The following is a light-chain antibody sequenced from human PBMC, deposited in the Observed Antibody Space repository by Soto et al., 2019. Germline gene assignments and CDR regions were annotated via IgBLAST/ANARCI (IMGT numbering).Light chain of an antibody. CDR1: SSDVGGYDY. Sequence: QSALTQPASVSGSLGQSITISCTGTSSDVGGYDYVSWYQHRPGEAPKLMIYDVSHRPSGVSYRFSGSKSGNTASLAISGLQAEDEGDYYCTSYTGGSTLVVFGGGTKVTVL. CDR3: TSYTGGSTLVV. J-gene: IGLJ2*01. V-gene: IGLV2-14*03. CDR2: DVS.